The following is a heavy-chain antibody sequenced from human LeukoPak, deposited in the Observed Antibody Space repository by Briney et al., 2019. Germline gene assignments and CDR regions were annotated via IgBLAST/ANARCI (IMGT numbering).Heavy chain of an antibody. CDR1: GYTFSGYY. CDR3: TRDLAGTRAFDI. J-gene: IGHJ3*02. CDR2: INPNSDDT. V-gene: IGHV1-2*02. Sequence: GASVKVSCKASGYTFSGYYIHWVRQAPGRGLEWMGWINPNSDDTNYSQKFQGRVTMTRDTSISTAYMELRRLESDDTAVYYCTRDLAGTRAFDIWGQGTLVTVSS. D-gene: IGHD3-16*01.